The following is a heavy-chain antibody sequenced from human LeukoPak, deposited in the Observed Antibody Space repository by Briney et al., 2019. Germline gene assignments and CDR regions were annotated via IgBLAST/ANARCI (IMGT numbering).Heavy chain of an antibody. CDR2: ISGSGGST. V-gene: IGHV3-23*01. CDR1: GFTFSSYA. Sequence: GGSLRLSCAASGFTFSSYAMSWVRQAPGKGLEWVSAISGSGGSTYYADSVKGRFTISRDNSKNTLYLQMNSLRAEDTAVYYCAKRGASRFGGAIYIGEYFDYWGQGTLVTVSS. D-gene: IGHD3-16*01. CDR3: AKRGASRFGGAIYIGEYFDY. J-gene: IGHJ4*02.